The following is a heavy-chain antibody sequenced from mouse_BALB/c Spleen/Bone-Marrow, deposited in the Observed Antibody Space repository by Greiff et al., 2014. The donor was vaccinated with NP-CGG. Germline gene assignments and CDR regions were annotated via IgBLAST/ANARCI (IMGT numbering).Heavy chain of an antibody. V-gene: IGHV6-6*02. J-gene: IGHJ3*01. Sequence: EVKLMESGGGLVQPGGSMKLSCVASGFTFSNYWMNWVRQSPEKGLEWVAEIRLKSNNYATHYAESVKGRFTISRDDSKSSVYLQMNNLRAEDTGIYYCTRRGFAYWGQGTLVTVSA. CDR3: TRRGFAY. CDR2: IRLKSNNYAT. CDR1: GFTFSNYW.